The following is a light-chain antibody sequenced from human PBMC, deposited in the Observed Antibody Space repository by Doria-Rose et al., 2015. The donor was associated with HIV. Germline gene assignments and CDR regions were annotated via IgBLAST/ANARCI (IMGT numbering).Light chain of an antibody. J-gene: IGKJ1*01. Sequence: EIVMTQSPGTLSLSPGERAALSCRASQSFSSTYLAWYQQKPGQAPSLLIYDGSTRATGIPDRFSASEPGTDFTLTINRLEPEDFALYYCHQYGTSWTFGQGTKMEI. CDR1: QSFSSTY. CDR2: DGS. CDR3: HQYGTSWT. V-gene: IGKV3-20*01.